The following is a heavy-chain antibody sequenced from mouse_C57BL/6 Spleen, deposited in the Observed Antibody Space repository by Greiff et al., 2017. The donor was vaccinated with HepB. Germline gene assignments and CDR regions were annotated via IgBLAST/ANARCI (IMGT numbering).Heavy chain of an antibody. D-gene: IGHD1-1*01. CDR3: TREDYGSSHWYFDV. J-gene: IGHJ1*03. V-gene: IGHV5-9-1*02. Sequence: DVMLVESGEGLVKPGGSLKLSCAASGFTFSSYAMSWVRQTPEKRLEWVAYISSGGDYIYYADTVKGRFTISRDNARNTLYLQMSSLKSEDTAMYYCTREDYGSSHWYFDVWGTGTTVTVSS. CDR1: GFTFSSYA. CDR2: ISSGGDYI.